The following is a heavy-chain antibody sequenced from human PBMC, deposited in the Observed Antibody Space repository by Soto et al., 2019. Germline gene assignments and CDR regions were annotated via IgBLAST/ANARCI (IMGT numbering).Heavy chain of an antibody. D-gene: IGHD2-15*01. J-gene: IGHJ4*02. CDR2: ISSSSSTI. Sequence: EVQLVESGGGLVQPGGSLRLSCAASGFTFSSYSMNWVRQAPGKGLEWVSYISSSSSTIYYADSVTGRFTISRDNAKNSLYLRMNSLRDEYTAVYYCARDLGGPDCSGGSCYVGLDYWGQGTLVTVSS. CDR1: GFTFSSYS. V-gene: IGHV3-48*02. CDR3: ARDLGGPDCSGGSCYVGLDY.